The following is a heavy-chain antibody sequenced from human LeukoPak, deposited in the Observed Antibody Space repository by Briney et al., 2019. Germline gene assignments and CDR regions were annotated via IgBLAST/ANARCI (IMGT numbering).Heavy chain of an antibody. Sequence: GGSLRLSCAAPGFTFSSYAMHWVRQAPGKGLEWVAVISYDGSNKYYADSVKGRFTISRDNSKNTLYLQMNSLRAEDTAVYYCARDKEPYAFDIWGQGTMVTVSS. D-gene: IGHD1-26*01. J-gene: IGHJ3*02. V-gene: IGHV3-30-3*01. CDR2: ISYDGSNK. CDR3: ARDKEPYAFDI. CDR1: GFTFSSYA.